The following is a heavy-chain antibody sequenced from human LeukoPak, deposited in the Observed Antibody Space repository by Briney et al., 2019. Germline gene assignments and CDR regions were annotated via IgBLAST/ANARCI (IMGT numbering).Heavy chain of an antibody. J-gene: IGHJ5*02. CDR1: GGSFSGYY. V-gene: IGHV4-34*01. CDR3: ARRSRGSGSYYNGPKFDP. Sequence: SETLSLTCAVYGGSFSGYYWSWIRQPPGKGLEWIGEINHSGSTNYNPSLKSRVSISVDTSKNQFSLKLSSVTAADTAVYYCARRSRGSGSYYNGPKFDPWGQGTLVTVSS. CDR2: INHSGST. D-gene: IGHD3-10*01.